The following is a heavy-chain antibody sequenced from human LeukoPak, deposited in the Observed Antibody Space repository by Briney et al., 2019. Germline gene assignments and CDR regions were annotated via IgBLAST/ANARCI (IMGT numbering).Heavy chain of an antibody. J-gene: IGHJ6*03. CDR1: GYTLTELS. CDR2: FDLEDGET. D-gene: IGHD3-9*01. CDR3: AILTIGHYYYMDV. Sequence: ASVKVSCKVSGYTLTELSMRWVRQAPGKGLEWMGGFDLEDGETIYAQKFQGRVTMTEDTSTDTAYMELSSLRSEDTAVYYCAILTIGHYYYMDVWGKGTTVTVSS. V-gene: IGHV1-24*01.